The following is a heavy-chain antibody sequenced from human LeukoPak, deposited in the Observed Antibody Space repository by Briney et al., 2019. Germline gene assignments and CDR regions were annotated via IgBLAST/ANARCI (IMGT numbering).Heavy chain of an antibody. CDR2: FYHGGST. V-gene: IGHV4-38-2*02. J-gene: IGHJ4*02. D-gene: IGHD1-20*01. Sequence: SETLSLTCTVSGYSISTGYYWDWIRQPPGKGLEWIGTFYHGGSTYYNPSLKSRVTISVDTSKNQFSLNLTSVTAADTAVYYCARRITGTTSDSFDYWGQGTLVTVSS. CDR3: ARRITGTTSDSFDY. CDR1: GYSISTGYY.